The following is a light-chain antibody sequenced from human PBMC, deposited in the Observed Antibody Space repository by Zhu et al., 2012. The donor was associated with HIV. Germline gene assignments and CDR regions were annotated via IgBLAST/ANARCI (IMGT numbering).Light chain of an antibody. Sequence: IVLTQSPATLSLSPGERATLSCRASQSVRSFLAWYQQKPGQAPRLLIYDTSKRATGIPARFSGSGSGTEFTLTINSLQRDDSAIYYCQQYNSYSLTFGQGTKVEIK. CDR3: QQYNSYSLT. CDR2: DTS. V-gene: IGKV3-11*01. J-gene: IGKJ1*01. CDR1: QSVRSF.